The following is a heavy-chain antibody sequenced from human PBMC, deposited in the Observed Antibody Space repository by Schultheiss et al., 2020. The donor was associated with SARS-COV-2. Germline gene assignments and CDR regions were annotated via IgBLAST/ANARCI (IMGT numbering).Heavy chain of an antibody. J-gene: IGHJ4*02. CDR2: ISGSGGST. D-gene: IGHD2-8*01. V-gene: IGHV3-11*04. CDR1: GGSFSGYY. CDR3: AREVWKYADF. Sequence: GGSLRLSCAVYGGSFSGYYWSWIRQPPGKGLEWVSAISGSGGSTYYADSVKGRFTISRDNAKNTLYLQMNSLGAEDTAVYYCAREVWKYADFWGQGTLVTVSS.